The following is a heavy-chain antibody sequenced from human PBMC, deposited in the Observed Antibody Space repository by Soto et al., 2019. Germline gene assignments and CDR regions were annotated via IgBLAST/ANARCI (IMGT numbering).Heavy chain of an antibody. V-gene: IGHV3-23*01. J-gene: IGHJ4*02. CDR3: AKVFYYYDSSGYYYFDY. D-gene: IGHD3-22*01. Sequence: GGSLRLSCAASGSTFSSSEMHWVRQAPGKGPEWISSISGSGSTIYYADSVKGRFTISRDNSKNTLYLQMSSLRAEDTAVYYCAKVFYYYDSSGYYYFDYWGQGTLVTVSS. CDR1: GSTFSSSE. CDR2: ISGSGSTI.